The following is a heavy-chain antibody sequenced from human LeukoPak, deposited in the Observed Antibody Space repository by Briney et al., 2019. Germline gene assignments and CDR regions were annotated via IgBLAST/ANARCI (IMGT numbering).Heavy chain of an antibody. J-gene: IGHJ6*03. CDR1: GFTLSNAW. Sequence: PGESLRLSCAASGFTLSNAWMNSVRQAPTKGLERVAYISSRGANIYYADSVKRRFTISRDNSKNTPYLQMNSLRAEDTAVYYCARDGWSSSWYIFSPNYYYYYYYMDVWGKGTTVTVSS. CDR2: ISSRGANI. CDR3: ARDGWSSSWYIFSPNYYYYYYYMDV. V-gene: IGHV3-48*01. D-gene: IGHD6-13*01.